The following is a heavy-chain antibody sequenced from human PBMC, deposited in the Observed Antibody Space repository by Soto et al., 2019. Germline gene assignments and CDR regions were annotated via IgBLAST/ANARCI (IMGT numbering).Heavy chain of an antibody. CDR1: GVTVNDYP. D-gene: IGHD6-13*01. V-gene: IGHV3-30-3*01. Sequence: GGSLGLSCAASGVTVNDYPIHWVRQAPGKGLEWVAAISYDGTNEQYAGSVKGRFTISRDNSKNTLYLQMNSLRPEDTAVYYCARSPAAGTGNYFGHWGQGTLVTVSS. J-gene: IGHJ4*01. CDR3: ARSPAAGTGNYFGH. CDR2: ISYDGTNE.